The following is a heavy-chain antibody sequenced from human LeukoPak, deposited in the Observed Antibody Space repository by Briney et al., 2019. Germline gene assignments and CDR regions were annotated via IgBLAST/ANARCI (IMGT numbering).Heavy chain of an antibody. J-gene: IGHJ4*02. V-gene: IGHV4-30-2*01. CDR3: ASIYCSGGSCYVGY. D-gene: IGHD2-15*01. CDR1: GGSISSGGYS. CDR2: TYHSGST. Sequence: SQTLSLTCAVSGGSISSGGYSWSWIRQPPGKGLEWIGYTYHSGSTYYNPSLKSRVTISVDRSKNQFSLKLSSVTAADTAVYYCASIYCSGGSCYVGYWGQGTLVTVSS.